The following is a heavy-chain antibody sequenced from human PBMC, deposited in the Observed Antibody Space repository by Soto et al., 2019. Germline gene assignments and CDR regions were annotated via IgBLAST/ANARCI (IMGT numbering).Heavy chain of an antibody. CDR3: ASNSYGYTFYDY. D-gene: IGHD5-18*01. CDR1: GGSISSGDYY. V-gene: IGHV4-30-4*01. Sequence: SETLSLTCTVSGGSISSGDYYWSWIRQPPGKGLEWIGYIYYSGGTYYNPSLKSRVTISVDTSKNQFSLKLSSVTAADTAVYYCASNSYGYTFYDYCGQGTLVTXSS. J-gene: IGHJ4*02. CDR2: IYYSGGT.